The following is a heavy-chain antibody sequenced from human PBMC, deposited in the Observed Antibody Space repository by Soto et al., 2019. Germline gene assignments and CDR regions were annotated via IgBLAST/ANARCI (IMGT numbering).Heavy chain of an antibody. J-gene: IGHJ4*02. CDR2: ISHDGVNT. CDR1: GFTFSNTP. D-gene: IGHD7-27*01. V-gene: IGHV3-30-3*01. CDR3: ARDAGRLGIAVYFDY. Sequence: QVQLVESGGGVVQPGRSLKVSCAASGFTFSNTPMHWVRQAPGKGLEWVATISHDGVNTYYPDSVKGRFTISRDDSKSSRNLQMNSMRAEDTAVYYCARDAGRLGIAVYFDYGGQGSLVTVSS.